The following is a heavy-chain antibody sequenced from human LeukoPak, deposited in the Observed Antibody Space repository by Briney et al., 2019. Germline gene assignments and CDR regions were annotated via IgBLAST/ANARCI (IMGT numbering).Heavy chain of an antibody. CDR1: GGSFSGYY. CDR3: ARLLTVLDY. Sequence: SETLSLTCAVYGGSFSGYYWSWIRQPPGKGLEWIGYIYYSGSTYYNPSLKSRVTISVDTSKNQFSLKLSSVTAADTAVYYCARLLTVLDYWGQGTLVTVSS. CDR2: IYYSGST. D-gene: IGHD4-11*01. V-gene: IGHV4-30-4*01. J-gene: IGHJ4*02.